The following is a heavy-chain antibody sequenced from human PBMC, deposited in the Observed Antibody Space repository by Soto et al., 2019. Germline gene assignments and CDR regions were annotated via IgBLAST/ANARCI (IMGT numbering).Heavy chain of an antibody. D-gene: IGHD1-1*01. CDR2: IIPIFGTA. CDR3: ARDKLEQGWFDP. CDR1: GGTFSSYA. V-gene: IGHV1-69*06. J-gene: IGHJ5*02. Sequence: SVKVSCKASGGTFSSYAISWVRQAPGQGLEWMGGIIPIFGTANYAQKFQGRVTITADKSTSTAYMELSSLRSEDTAVYYCARDKLEQGWFDPWGQGTLVTVSS.